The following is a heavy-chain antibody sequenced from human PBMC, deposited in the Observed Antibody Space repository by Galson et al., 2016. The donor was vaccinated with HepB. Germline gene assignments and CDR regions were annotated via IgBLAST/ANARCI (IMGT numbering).Heavy chain of an antibody. Sequence: LRLSCAVSGFTFDDAAMHWVRQAPGKGLEWVSGISWNSGRVGYADSVKGRFTISRDNAKDSLYLQMNSLRAEDTAVYYCAREGNGGFDIWGQGTMVTVSS. CDR3: AREGNGGFDI. J-gene: IGHJ3*02. V-gene: IGHV3-9*01. CDR2: ISWNSGRV. CDR1: GFTFDDAA. D-gene: IGHD3-16*01.